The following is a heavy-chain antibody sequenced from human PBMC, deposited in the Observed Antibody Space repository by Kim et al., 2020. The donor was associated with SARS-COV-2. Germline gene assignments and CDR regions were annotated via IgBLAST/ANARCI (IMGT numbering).Heavy chain of an antibody. Sequence: SETLSLTCGVSGDSISSNNWWSWVRQPPGKGLEWIGEMYQSGSSNYSPSLKSRVTMSVDRSKNQFSLRLSSVTAADTAVYYCATRKPYPEFAFDIWGQGTMVTVSS. CDR2: MYQSGSS. D-gene: IGHD3-10*01. CDR3: ATRKPYPEFAFDI. J-gene: IGHJ3*02. V-gene: IGHV4-4*02. CDR1: GDSISSNNW.